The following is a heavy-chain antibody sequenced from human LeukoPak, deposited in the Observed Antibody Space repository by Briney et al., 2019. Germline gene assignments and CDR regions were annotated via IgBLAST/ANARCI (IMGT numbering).Heavy chain of an antibody. CDR3: ARRTGGASFDY. D-gene: IGHD1-1*01. Sequence: SETLSLTCFVSGGSISSSNYYWGWIRQPPGKGLEWIGSIYYSGSTYYNPSLKSRVTISVDTSKNQFSLKLSSVTAADTAVYYCARRTGGASFDYWAREPWSPSPQ. CDR1: GGSISSSNYY. J-gene: IGHJ4*02. CDR2: IYYSGST. V-gene: IGHV4-39*01.